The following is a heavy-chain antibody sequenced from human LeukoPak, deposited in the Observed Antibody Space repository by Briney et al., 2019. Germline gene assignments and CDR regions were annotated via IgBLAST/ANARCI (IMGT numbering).Heavy chain of an antibody. Sequence: SETLSLTCTVSGGSISSYYWGWIRQPPGKGLEWIGSIYRSGSTYNKPSLKSRISISLDTSKNHFSLKLTSVIAADTAVYYCARARIAVAGTGIHLDWFDPWGQGTLVTVSS. D-gene: IGHD6-19*01. CDR1: GGSISSYY. CDR3: ARARIAVAGTGIHLDWFDP. V-gene: IGHV4-38-2*02. J-gene: IGHJ5*02. CDR2: IYRSGST.